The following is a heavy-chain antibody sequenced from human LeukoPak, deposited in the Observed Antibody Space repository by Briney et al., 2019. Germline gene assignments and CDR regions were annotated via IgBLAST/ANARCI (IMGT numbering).Heavy chain of an antibody. CDR3: ARILQAPWTQWLGDDAFDL. Sequence: GGSLRLSCAASGFTFSSYEMNWVRQAPGKGLEWVSYISSSGSTIYYADSVKGRFTISRDNAKNSLYLQMNSLRVEDTAMYYCARILQAPWTQWLGDDAFDLWGQGTMVTVSS. J-gene: IGHJ3*01. CDR1: GFTFSSYE. D-gene: IGHD5-12*01. V-gene: IGHV3-48*03. CDR2: ISSSGSTI.